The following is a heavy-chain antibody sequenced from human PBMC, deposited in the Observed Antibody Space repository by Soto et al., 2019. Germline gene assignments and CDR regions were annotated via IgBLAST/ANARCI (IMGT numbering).Heavy chain of an antibody. Sequence: GGPLRLSCAASGFSFAGYAVAWVRQAPGKGLEWVSTVSGGGGSTYYADSVKGRFTISRDNSGNTVYLQMNSLNAGDTALYYCAKTESFNGYYNAFDSWGQGTRVTVSS. CDR1: GFSFAGYA. CDR2: VSGGGGST. V-gene: IGHV3-23*01. J-gene: IGHJ4*02. D-gene: IGHD3-9*01. CDR3: AKTESFNGYYNAFDS.